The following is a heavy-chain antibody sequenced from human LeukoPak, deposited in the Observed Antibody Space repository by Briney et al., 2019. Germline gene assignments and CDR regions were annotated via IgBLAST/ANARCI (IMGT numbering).Heavy chain of an antibody. Sequence: GASVKVSCKASGGTFSSYAISWVRQAPGQGLEWMGRIIPILGIANYAQKFQGRVTITADKSTSTAYMELSSLRSEDTAVYYCAGRPTTEYCSSTSCYASYYYYGMDVWGQGTTVTVSS. CDR2: IIPILGIA. V-gene: IGHV1-69*04. CDR3: AGRPTTEYCSSTSCYASYYYYGMDV. D-gene: IGHD2-2*01. CDR1: GGTFSSYA. J-gene: IGHJ6*02.